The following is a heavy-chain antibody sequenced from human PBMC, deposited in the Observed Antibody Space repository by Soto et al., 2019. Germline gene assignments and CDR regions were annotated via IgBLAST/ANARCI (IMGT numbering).Heavy chain of an antibody. CDR1: GGSISRSNW. Sequence: PSETLSLTCAVSGGSISRSNWWSWVRQPPGKGLEWIGEIYHSGSTNYHPSLKSRVTISVDKSKNQFSLELTSLTAADTAVYYCARSITFDWLFFDNWGQGTLVTVSS. V-gene: IGHV4-4*02. CDR3: ARSITFDWLFFDN. CDR2: IYHSGST. J-gene: IGHJ4*02. D-gene: IGHD3-9*01.